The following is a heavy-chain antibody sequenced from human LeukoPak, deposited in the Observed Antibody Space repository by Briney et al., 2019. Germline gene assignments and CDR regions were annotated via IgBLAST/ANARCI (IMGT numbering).Heavy chain of an antibody. J-gene: IGHJ4*02. CDR3: ARRTHSNYVDY. D-gene: IGHD4-11*01. CDR1: GYSFTSYW. CDR2: IYPGDSNT. V-gene: IGHV5-51*01. Sequence: GESLKISCKGSGYSFTSYWIGWVRQMPGKGLEWMGIIYPGDSNTTYSPSFQGQVTISADKSITTAYLQWSSLKASDTAMYYCARRTHSNYVDYWGQGTLVTVSS.